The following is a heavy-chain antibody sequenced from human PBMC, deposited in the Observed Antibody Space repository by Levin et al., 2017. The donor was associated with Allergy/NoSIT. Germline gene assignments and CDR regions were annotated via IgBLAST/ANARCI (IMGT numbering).Heavy chain of an antibody. CDR2: IKSDGSST. D-gene: IGHD3-10*01. V-gene: IGHV3-74*01. Sequence: PGGSLRLSCAASGFTFSSFWMHWVRQAPGKGLVWVSRIKSDGSSTNYADSVRGRFPISRDNAKNTLYLQMNSLRAEDTAVYYCARDLWFGESYFDYWGQGTLVTVSS. CDR1: GFTFSSFW. J-gene: IGHJ4*02. CDR3: ARDLWFGESYFDY.